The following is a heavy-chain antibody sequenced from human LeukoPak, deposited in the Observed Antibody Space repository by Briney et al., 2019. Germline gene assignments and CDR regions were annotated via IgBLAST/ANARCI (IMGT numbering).Heavy chain of an antibody. Sequence: ASVKVSCRASGCALTSYGINWVRQAPGQGLEWLGWISAYTGDTKYAQNLQGRVNMTTDTSTSTAYMELKSLRSDDTAVYYCARVGFSKFYHHMAVWGKRTTVTLSS. CDR3: ARVGFSKFYHHMAV. CDR2: ISAYTGDT. V-gene: IGHV1-18*01. J-gene: IGHJ6*03. CDR1: GCALTSYG. D-gene: IGHD4-11*01.